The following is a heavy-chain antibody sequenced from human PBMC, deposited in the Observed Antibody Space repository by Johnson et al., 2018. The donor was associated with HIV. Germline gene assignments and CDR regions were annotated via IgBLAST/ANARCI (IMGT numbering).Heavy chain of an antibody. D-gene: IGHD2-15*01. CDR3: ARAGGGSHGAFDI. Sequence: VQLVESGGGVVQPGRSLRLSCAASGFTFSSYAMHWVRQAPGKGLEWVAVISYDGSNKYYADSVKGRFTISRDNSKNSLYLQMNSLRAEDTAGYYCARAGGGSHGAFDIWGQGTMVTVSS. V-gene: IGHV3-30-3*01. J-gene: IGHJ3*02. CDR1: GFTFSSYA. CDR2: ISYDGSNK.